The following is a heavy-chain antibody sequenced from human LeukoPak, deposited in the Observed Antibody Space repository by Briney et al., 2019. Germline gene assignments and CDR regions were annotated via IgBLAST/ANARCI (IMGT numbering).Heavy chain of an antibody. CDR2: IRSKAYGGTT. V-gene: IGHV3-49*04. CDR1: GFTFGDYA. CDR3: TRDRTVVPAAIDYYYYYMDV. D-gene: IGHD2-2*01. Sequence: PGRSLSLSCAASGFTFGDYAMSWVRQAPGKGLEWVGFIRSKAYGGTTEYAASVKGRFTISRDDSTSIAYLQMNSLKTDDTAVYYSTRDRTVVPAAIDYYYYYMDVWGKGTTVTVSS. J-gene: IGHJ6*03.